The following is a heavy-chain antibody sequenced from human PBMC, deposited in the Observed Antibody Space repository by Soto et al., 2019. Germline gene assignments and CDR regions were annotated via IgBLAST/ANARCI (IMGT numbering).Heavy chain of an antibody. D-gene: IGHD3-10*01. CDR3: ARLGGSGSYYNNLFAP. J-gene: IGHJ5*02. V-gene: IGHV5-51*01. CDR1: GYSFTSYW. CDR2: IYPGDSDT. Sequence: GESLKISCKGSGYSFTSYWIGWVRQMPGKGLEWMGIIYPGDSDTRYSPSFQGQVTISADKSISTAYLQWSSLKASDTAMYYCARLGGSGSYYNNLFAPCGQGTLVTVSS.